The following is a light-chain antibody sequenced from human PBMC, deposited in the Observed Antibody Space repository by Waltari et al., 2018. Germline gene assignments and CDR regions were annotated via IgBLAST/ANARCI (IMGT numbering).Light chain of an antibody. CDR2: GAS. Sequence: EIVLTQSPGTMSLSPGDRAILSCRASQTINSNHSALYQQKPGQAPRLLIRGASSRAIGIPDRFFGSGSGTDFTLTISRLEPEDSGVYYCQQYSASTGTFGQGTKVEIK. V-gene: IGKV3-20*01. J-gene: IGKJ1*01. CDR3: QQYSASTGT. CDR1: QTINSNH.